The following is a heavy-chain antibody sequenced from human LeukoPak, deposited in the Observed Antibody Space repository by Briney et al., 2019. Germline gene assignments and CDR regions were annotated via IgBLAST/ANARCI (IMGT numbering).Heavy chain of an antibody. CDR2: ISGSGGST. CDR1: GFTFSSYA. CDR3: AKAGRNYYYYYMDV. V-gene: IGHV3-23*01. Sequence: GGSLRLSCAASGFTFSSYAISWVRQAPGKGLEWVSAISGSGGSTYYADSVKGRFTISRDNSKNTLYLQMNSLRAEDTAVYYCAKAGRNYYYYYMDVWGKGTTVTVSS. J-gene: IGHJ6*03.